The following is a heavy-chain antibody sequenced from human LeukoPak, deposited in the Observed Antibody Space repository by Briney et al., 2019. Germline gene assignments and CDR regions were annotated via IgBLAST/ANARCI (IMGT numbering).Heavy chain of an antibody. D-gene: IGHD3-10*01. Sequence: ASVKVSCKASGYTFTSYGISWVRQAPGQGLEWMGWITAYNDNTNYAQKLQGRVTMTTDTPTSTAYMELRSLRSDDTAVYYCARALLWFGEPSHIDYWGQGTLVTASS. CDR3: ARALLWFGEPSHIDY. CDR2: ITAYNDNT. CDR1: GYTFTSYG. V-gene: IGHV1-18*01. J-gene: IGHJ4*02.